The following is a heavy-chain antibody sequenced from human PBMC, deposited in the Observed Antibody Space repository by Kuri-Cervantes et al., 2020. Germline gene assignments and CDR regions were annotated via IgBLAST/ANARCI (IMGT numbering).Heavy chain of an antibody. J-gene: IGHJ2*01. V-gene: IGHV4-4*02. Sequence: SETLSLTCAVSGASISSSNWWNWVRQPPGKGLEWIGYIYYSGSTNSNPSLKSRVTISIDASRHQFSLKLTSVTAADTAVYYCARDWRGSGDQYPFDLWGRGTLVTVSS. D-gene: IGHD6-19*01. CDR1: GASISSSNW. CDR2: IYYSGST. CDR3: ARDWRGSGDQYPFDL.